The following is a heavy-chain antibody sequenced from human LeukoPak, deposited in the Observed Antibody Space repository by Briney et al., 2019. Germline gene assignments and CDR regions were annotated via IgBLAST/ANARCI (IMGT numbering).Heavy chain of an antibody. CDR2: ISPSGGST. CDR1: GYTFTSYY. J-gene: IGHJ4*02. D-gene: IGHD2/OR15-2a*01. CDR3: ASDGTLGYFDY. Sequence: ASVKVSCKASGYTFTSYYMHWVRQAPGQGLEWMGIISPSGGSTSYAQKFQGRVTMTRDMSTSTVYMELSSLRSEDTAVYYCASDGTLGYFDYWGQGTLVTVSS. V-gene: IGHV1-46*01.